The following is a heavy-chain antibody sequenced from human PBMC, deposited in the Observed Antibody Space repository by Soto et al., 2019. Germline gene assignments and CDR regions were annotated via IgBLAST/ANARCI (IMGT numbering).Heavy chain of an antibody. CDR1: GGSISGYY. D-gene: IGHD2-2*01. J-gene: IGHJ6*02. Sequence: NPSETLSLTCTVSGGSISGYYWSWVRQPAEKGLEWVGRIYSDGTTNYSPSLKSRVTMSLDTSKDQFSLHLNSVTAADTAVYYCSRVGCSNSKCYTRGMDVWGQGTTVTVSS. V-gene: IGHV4-4*07. CDR3: SRVGCSNSKCYTRGMDV. CDR2: IYSDGTT.